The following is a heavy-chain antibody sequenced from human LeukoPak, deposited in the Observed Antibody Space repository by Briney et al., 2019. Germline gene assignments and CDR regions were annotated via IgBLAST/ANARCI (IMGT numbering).Heavy chain of an antibody. CDR1: GGTFSSSA. V-gene: IGHV1-69*13. Sequence: SVKVSCKASGGTFSSSAVNWVRQAPGQGLEWMGGIIPIFGSANYAQKFQGRVTITADESTSTAYMELSSLRSEDTAVYYCARAGYYDILTGSFNSLYYYYMDVWGKGTTVTISS. J-gene: IGHJ6*03. D-gene: IGHD3-9*01. CDR2: IIPIFGSA. CDR3: ARAGYYDILTGSFNSLYYYYMDV.